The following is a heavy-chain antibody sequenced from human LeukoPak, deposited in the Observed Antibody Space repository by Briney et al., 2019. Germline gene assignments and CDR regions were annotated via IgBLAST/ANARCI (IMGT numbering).Heavy chain of an antibody. CDR3: ARRDSSRWSDFDY. CDR2: ISSSSSYI. Sequence: GSLRLSCAASGFTFSSYSMNWVRQAPGKGLEWVSSISSSSSYIYYADSVKGRFTISRDNAKNSLYLQMNSLRAEDTAVYYCARRDSSRWSDFDYWGQGTLVTVSS. J-gene: IGHJ4*02. D-gene: IGHD6-19*01. V-gene: IGHV3-21*01. CDR1: GFTFSSYS.